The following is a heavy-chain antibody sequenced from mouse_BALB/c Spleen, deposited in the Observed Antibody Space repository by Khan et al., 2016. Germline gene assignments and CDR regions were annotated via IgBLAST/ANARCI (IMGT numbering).Heavy chain of an antibody. J-gene: IGHJ3*01. D-gene: IGHD2-3*01. Sequence: VQLEKNEEEGGRPGALVKLSRKASGFNIKDYYMHWVKQRPEQGLEWIGWIDHENGNTIYDPKFQGKASITADTSSNTAYLQLSSLTSEDTAVYYCALDGSWFAYWGQGTLVTVSA. CDR3: ALDGSWFAY. CDR2: IDHENGNT. CDR1: GFNIKDYY. V-gene: IGHV14-1*02.